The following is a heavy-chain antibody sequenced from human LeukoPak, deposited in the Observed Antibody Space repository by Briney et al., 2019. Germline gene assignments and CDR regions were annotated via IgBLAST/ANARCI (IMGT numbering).Heavy chain of an antibody. CDR2: ISYDGSNK. D-gene: IGHD6-19*01. Sequence: GRPLRLSCAASGFTFSSYGMHWVRQAPGKGLEWVAVISYDGSNKYYADSVKGRFTISRDNSKNTLYLQMNSLRAEDTAVYYCAKDLEQWLVQYYFGYWGQGTLVTVSS. CDR3: AKDLEQWLVQYYFGY. J-gene: IGHJ4*02. CDR1: GFTFSSYG. V-gene: IGHV3-30*18.